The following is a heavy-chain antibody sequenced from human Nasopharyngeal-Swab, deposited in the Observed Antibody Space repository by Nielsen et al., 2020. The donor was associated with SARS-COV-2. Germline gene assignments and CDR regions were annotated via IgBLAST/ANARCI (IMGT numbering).Heavy chain of an antibody. J-gene: IGHJ4*02. V-gene: IGHV5-51*01. Sequence: GESLKISCKGSGYSFTSYCIGWVRHMPGKGLECMGIIYPCYSDTRYSPSFQGQVTISADKSISTAYLQWSSLKASDTALYYCARHGGGGGYSYGWIDYWGQGTLVTVSS. CDR3: ARHGGGGGYSYGWIDY. D-gene: IGHD5-18*01. CDR2: IYPCYSDT. CDR1: GYSFTSYC.